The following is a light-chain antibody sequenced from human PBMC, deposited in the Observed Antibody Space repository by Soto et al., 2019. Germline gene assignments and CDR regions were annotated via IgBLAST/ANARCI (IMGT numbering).Light chain of an antibody. Sequence: DIRMTQSPSSVSASVGDRVTITCRASQDIRSWLTWYQQKPGKAPKLLIYAASTLQSGVPSRFSGSGSGTDFTLTINSLQPEDFATYYCQQDNAFPPTFGQGTKLEIK. CDR3: QQDNAFPPT. CDR1: QDIRSW. V-gene: IGKV1-12*01. J-gene: IGKJ2*01. CDR2: AAS.